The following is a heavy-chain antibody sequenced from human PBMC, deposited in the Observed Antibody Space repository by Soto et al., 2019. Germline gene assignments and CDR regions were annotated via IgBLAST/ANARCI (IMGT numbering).Heavy chain of an antibody. J-gene: IGHJ4*02. Sequence: GGSRRLSCATSGFAFDSVWMHWVRQVPGEGPGWVGRIDYEGTTTTYADSVKGRFTISRDNAKNTLYLQMKSLRVDDTALYYCTRGPRPSSAGTGDYWGQGTLVTVSS. CDR1: GFAFDSVW. D-gene: IGHD6-13*01. V-gene: IGHV3-74*03. CDR3: TRGPRPSSAGTGDY. CDR2: IDYEGTTT.